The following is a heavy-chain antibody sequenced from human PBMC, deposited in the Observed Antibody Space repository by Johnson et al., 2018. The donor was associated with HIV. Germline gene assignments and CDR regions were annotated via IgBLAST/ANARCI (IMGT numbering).Heavy chain of an antibody. D-gene: IGHD6-6*01. CDR1: GFSFSSYG. CDR3: ARSSGARWAFDI. V-gene: IGHV3-33*08. Sequence: QVQLVESGGGVVQPGRSLRLSCAASGFSFSSYGMHWVRQAPGKGLEWVAFIRYDGSEKYYVDSVKGRFTISRDNAKNSLYLQMNSLRAEDTAVYYCARSSGARWAFDIWGQGTMVTVSS. J-gene: IGHJ3*02. CDR2: IRYDGSEK.